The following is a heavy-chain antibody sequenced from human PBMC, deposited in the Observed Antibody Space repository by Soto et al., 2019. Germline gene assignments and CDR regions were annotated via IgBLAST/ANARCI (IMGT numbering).Heavy chain of an antibody. J-gene: IGHJ5*02. V-gene: IGHV4-34*01. CDR3: ARRVARNWFDP. Sequence: SETLSLTCAVYCGSFSGYYWTWIRQPPGTGLEWIGEINHSGSTNYNPSLKSRVTISVDTSKNQFSLKLSSVTAADTAVYYCARRVARNWFDPWGQGTLVTVSS. D-gene: IGHD2-15*01. CDR2: INHSGST. CDR1: CGSFSGYY.